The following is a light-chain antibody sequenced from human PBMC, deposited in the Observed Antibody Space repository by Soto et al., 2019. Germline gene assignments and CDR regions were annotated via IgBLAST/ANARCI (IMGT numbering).Light chain of an antibody. Sequence: EIVMTQSPATLSVSPGERATLSCRSSQSVSSNLAWYQQKPGQAPRLLIYGSSTRATGIPARFSGSGSGTEFTITISSLQYEDFAVYQCQQYKYWPPWTFGQGTKVEIK. CDR3: QQYKYWPPWT. V-gene: IGKV3-15*01. CDR1: QSVSSN. J-gene: IGKJ1*01. CDR2: GSS.